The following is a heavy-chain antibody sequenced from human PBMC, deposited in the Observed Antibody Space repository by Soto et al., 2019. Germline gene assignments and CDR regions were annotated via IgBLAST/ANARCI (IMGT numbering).Heavy chain of an antibody. Sequence: EVQLLESGGGLVQPGGSLRLSCAASGFTFSSYAMSWVRLAPGKGLAWVSGIRVSCGSTYYADSVKGWFTKSRDNSKNPLYLQMNSLRAEDTAVYYCASNKRYDPPDYWGQGTLVTVSS. D-gene: IGHD3-16*01. J-gene: IGHJ4*02. CDR1: GFTFSSYA. V-gene: IGHV3-23*01. CDR3: ASNKRYDPPDY. CDR2: IRVSCGST.